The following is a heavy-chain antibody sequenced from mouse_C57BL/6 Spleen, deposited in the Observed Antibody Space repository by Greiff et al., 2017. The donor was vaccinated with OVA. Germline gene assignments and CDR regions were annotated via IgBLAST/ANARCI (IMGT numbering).Heavy chain of an antibody. CDR2: IYPGGGYT. J-gene: IGHJ3*01. D-gene: IGHD3-2*02. CDR3: AREETAQAFAY. V-gene: IGHV1-63*01. Sequence: VQRVESGAELVRPGTSVKMSCKASGYTFTNYWIGWAKQRPGHGLEWIGDIYPGGGYTNYNEKFKGKATLTADKSSSTAYMQFSSLTSEDSAIYYCAREETAQAFAYWGQGTLVTVSA. CDR1: GYTFTNYW.